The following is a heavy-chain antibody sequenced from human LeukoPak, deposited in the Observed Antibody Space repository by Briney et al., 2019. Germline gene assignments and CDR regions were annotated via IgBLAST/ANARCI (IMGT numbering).Heavy chain of an antibody. J-gene: IGHJ4*02. D-gene: IGHD5-12*01. CDR2: IYPGDSDT. CDR1: GYTFSIYW. Sequence: GESLKISCKGSGYTFSIYWIGWVRQLPGKGLEWMGIIYPGDSDTRYSPAFQGQVTISADKSISTAYLQWNSLKASDTAIYYCARHGYSGYGIGYWGQGTLVTVSS. V-gene: IGHV5-51*01. CDR3: ARHGYSGYGIGY.